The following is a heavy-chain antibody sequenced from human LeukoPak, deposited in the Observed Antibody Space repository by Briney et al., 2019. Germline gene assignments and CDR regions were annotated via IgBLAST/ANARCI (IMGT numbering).Heavy chain of an antibody. CDR1: GGSISSYY. J-gene: IGHJ4*02. V-gene: IGHV4-59*05. Sequence: PSETLSHTCTVSGGSISSYYWSWIRQPPGKGLEWIGSIYYSGSTYYNPSLKSRVTISVDTSKNQFSLKLSSVTAADTAVYYCARPERYEVAPNYWGQGTLVTVSS. CDR2: IYYSGST. CDR3: ARPERYEVAPNY. D-gene: IGHD2-15*01.